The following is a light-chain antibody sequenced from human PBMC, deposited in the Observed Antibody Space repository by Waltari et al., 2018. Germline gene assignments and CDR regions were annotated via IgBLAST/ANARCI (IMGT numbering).Light chain of an antibody. CDR1: SSNIGSNF. CDR2: GNN. V-gene: IGLV1-47*01. Sequence: QSVLFQPPSAFGTPGQRVTISCSGSSSNIGSNFVFWSQQFPGRAPKLVVYGNNQRPSGVPDRFSGSKAGTSASLTISVLRSEDEADYYCASWDDSLSGRIFGGGTKLTVL. CDR3: ASWDDSLSGRI. J-gene: IGLJ2*01.